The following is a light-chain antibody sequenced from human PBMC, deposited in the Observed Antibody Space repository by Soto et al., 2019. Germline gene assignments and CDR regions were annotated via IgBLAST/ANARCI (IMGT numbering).Light chain of an antibody. CDR1: QSFSNN. Sequence: EIVMTQSPATLSVSPGESATLSCRASQSFSNNLPWYQQKPGQPPRLLIYGASTRATGVPGRFSGSGSGTEFTLTISSLQSEDFAVYYCQQYNDWWTFGQGTKVDI. CDR2: GAS. J-gene: IGKJ1*01. V-gene: IGKV3-15*01. CDR3: QQYNDWWT.